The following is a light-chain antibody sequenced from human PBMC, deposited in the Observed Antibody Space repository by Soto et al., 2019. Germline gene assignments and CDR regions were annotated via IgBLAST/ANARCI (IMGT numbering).Light chain of an antibody. V-gene: IGKV1-17*01. Sequence: DIYMTQSPISLTAYVGDRVTITCRASQGIRTDLAWYQQKPGRAPKRLIYSASTLQGGVPSRFIGSGSGTEFTLTISSLQPEDFATYYCLQHNTFPLTFGGGTKV. J-gene: IGKJ4*01. CDR2: SAS. CDR3: LQHNTFPLT. CDR1: QGIRTD.